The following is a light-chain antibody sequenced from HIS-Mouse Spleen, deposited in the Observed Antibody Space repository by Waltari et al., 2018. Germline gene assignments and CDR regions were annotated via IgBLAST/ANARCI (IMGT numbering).Light chain of an antibody. CDR2: GAS. V-gene: IGKV3-20*01. J-gene: IGKJ2*01. Sequence: EIVLTQSPGTLSLSPGERATLSCRASPTVSSSYLAWYQLKPGQAPRLLIYGASSRATGIPDRFSGSGSETDFTLTISRLEPEDFAVYYCQQYGSSPPYTFGQGTKLEIK. CDR1: PTVSSSY. CDR3: QQYGSSPPYT.